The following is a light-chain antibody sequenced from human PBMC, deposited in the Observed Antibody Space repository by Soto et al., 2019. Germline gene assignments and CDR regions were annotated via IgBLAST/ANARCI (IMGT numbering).Light chain of an antibody. CDR3: QQVGRSYM. V-gene: IGKV3-20*01. CDR1: QSVRSY. CDR2: EVS. J-gene: IGKJ2*01. Sequence: IVLKPSPGTLSLSPGERATLSCRASQSVRSYLAWYQQTPVQAPRLLMSEVSIRTTGIPDRFSGSGSGTDFTLTISRREPEDFAVHYCQQVGRSYMLGQGTKLLLK.